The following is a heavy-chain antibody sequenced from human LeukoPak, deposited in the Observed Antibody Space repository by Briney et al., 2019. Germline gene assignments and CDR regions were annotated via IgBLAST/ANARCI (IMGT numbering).Heavy chain of an antibody. CDR3: ARGWRVAAAGIPPSDY. V-gene: IGHV4-34*01. J-gene: IGHJ4*02. CDR2: INHSGST. CDR1: GGSFSGYY. Sequence: SETLSLTCAVYGGSFSGYYWSWIRQPPGKGLEWIGEINHSGSTNYNPSLKSRVTISVDTSKNQFSLKLSSVTAADTAVCYCARGWRVAAAGIPPSDYWGQGTLVTVSS. D-gene: IGHD6-13*01.